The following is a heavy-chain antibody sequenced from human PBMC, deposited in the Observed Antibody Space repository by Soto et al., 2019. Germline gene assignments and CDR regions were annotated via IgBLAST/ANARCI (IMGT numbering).Heavy chain of an antibody. D-gene: IGHD6-25*01. CDR2: IYYSGST. Sequence: SETLSLTCTDSVGSISSSSYYWGWIRQPPGKGLEWIGSIYYSGSTYYNPSLKSRVTISVDTSKNQFSLKLSSVTAADTAVYYCASPHGHSSGFDPWGQATLVTDSS. V-gene: IGHV4-39*01. CDR1: VGSISSSSYY. CDR3: ASPHGHSSGFDP. J-gene: IGHJ5*01.